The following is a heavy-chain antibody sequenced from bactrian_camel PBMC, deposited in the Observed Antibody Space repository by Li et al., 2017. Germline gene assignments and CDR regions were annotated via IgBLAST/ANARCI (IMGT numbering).Heavy chain of an antibody. V-gene: IGHV3S6*01. J-gene: IGHJ4*01. CDR1: GYTYSRRC. Sequence: QVQLVESGGDSVQSGGSLKLSCVASGYTYSRRCISWFRQAPGKEREGVAAIHSDGSAHYGDNVEGRFTVSQDNAKGTLTLQMNDLKLDDTAMYYCAVIQCGEDEDDPLYVGQGTQVTVS. D-gene: IGHD1*01. CDR2: IHSDGSA.